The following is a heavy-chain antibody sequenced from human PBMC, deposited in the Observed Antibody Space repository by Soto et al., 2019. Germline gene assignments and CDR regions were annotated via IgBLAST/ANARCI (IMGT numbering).Heavy chain of an antibody. CDR1: GGSISSDYYY. Sequence: QVQLQESGPGLVKPSQTLSLTCTVSGGSISSDYYYWSWIRQPPGKGLEWIGYIYRSGFAYYNPSLKRRGTISIDTSKNQLSLKLSSVTAADTAVYYCARTSPRCSGTWFDPWGQGTLVTVSS. V-gene: IGHV4-30-4*01. CDR2: IYRSGFA. D-gene: IGHD3-10*02. CDR3: ARTSPRCSGTWFDP. J-gene: IGHJ5*02.